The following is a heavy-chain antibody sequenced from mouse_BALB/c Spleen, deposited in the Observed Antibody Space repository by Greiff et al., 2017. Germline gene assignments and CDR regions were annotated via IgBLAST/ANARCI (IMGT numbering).Heavy chain of an antibody. CDR2: ISTYYGDA. Sequence: VKLVESGAELVRPGVSVKISCKGSGYTFTDYAMHWVKQSHAKSLEWIGVISTYYGDASYNQKFKGKATMTVDKSSSTAYMELARLTSEDSAIYYCARSFSSHWYFDVWGAGTTVTVSS. D-gene: IGHD1-1*01. CDR3: ARSFSSHWYFDV. CDR1: GYTFTDYA. V-gene: IGHV1S137*01. J-gene: IGHJ1*01.